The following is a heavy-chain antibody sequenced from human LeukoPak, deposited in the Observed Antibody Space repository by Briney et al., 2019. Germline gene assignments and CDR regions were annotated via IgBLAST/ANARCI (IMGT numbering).Heavy chain of an antibody. D-gene: IGHD3-9*01. CDR2: ISGSGGST. CDR3: AKGRWARYDILTGYYPPNYFDY. Sequence: GGSLRLSCAASGFTFSSYAMSWVRQAPGKGLEWVSAISGSGGSTYYADSVKGRFTISRDNSKNTLYLQMKSLRAEDTAVYYCAKGRWARYDILTGYYPPNYFDYWGQGTLVTVSS. J-gene: IGHJ4*02. CDR1: GFTFSSYA. V-gene: IGHV3-23*01.